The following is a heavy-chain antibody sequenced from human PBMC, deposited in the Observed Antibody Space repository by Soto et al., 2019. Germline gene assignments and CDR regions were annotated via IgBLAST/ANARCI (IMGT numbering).Heavy chain of an antibody. CDR3: AAAYFGDDLRAVDI. CDR2: IVVGSDNT. J-gene: IGHJ3*02. CDR1: GFTFTRSV. D-gene: IGHD4-17*01. V-gene: IGHV1-58*01. Sequence: QMQLVQSGPEVKKTGTSVKVSCKASGFTFTRSVVQWVRQARGQRLEWIGWIVVGSDNTKYAQEFQERVTITRDMSTSTAYMEMSSLRSEDTAVYYCAAAYFGDDLRAVDIWGQGTMVTVSS.